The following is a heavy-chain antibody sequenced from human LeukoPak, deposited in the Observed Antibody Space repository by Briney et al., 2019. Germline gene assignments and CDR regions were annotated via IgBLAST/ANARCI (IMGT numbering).Heavy chain of an antibody. Sequence: GGSLRLSCAASGFTFDDYGMSWVRQAPGKGLEWVPGINWNGGSTGYADSVKGRFTISRDNAKNSLYLQMNSLRAEDTALCYCARNGDYGNYFDYWGQGTLVTVSS. CDR1: GFTFDDYG. CDR3: ARNGDYGNYFDY. CDR2: INWNGGST. V-gene: IGHV3-20*04. D-gene: IGHD4-17*01. J-gene: IGHJ4*02.